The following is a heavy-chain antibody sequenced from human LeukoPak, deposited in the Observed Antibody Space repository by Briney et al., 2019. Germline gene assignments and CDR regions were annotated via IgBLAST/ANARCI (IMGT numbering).Heavy chain of an antibody. CDR3: ARWADCSNISCRKGFDY. Sequence: SETLSLTCTVSGGSISSYYWSWIRQPAGKGLEWIGRIYTSGSTNYNPSLKSRVTISVDKSKNQFSLKLSSVTAADTAVYYCARWADCSNISCRKGFDYWGQGTLVTVSS. V-gene: IGHV4-4*07. CDR1: GGSISSYY. CDR2: IYTSGST. D-gene: IGHD2-2*01. J-gene: IGHJ4*02.